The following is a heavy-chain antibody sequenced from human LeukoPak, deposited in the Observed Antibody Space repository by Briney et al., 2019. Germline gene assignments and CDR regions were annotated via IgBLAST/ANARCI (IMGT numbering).Heavy chain of an antibody. J-gene: IGHJ5*02. CDR2: INPNSGGT. V-gene: IGHV1-2*02. CDR1: GYTFTGYY. Sequence: ASVKVSYKASGYTFTGYYMHWVRQAPGQGLEWMGWINPNSGGTKYAQKFQGRVTMTRDTSITTAYMELSRLRSDDTAVYYCARGGGFSSYGSGTYRWSDQNWFDPWGQGTLVTVSS. CDR3: ARGGGFSSYGSGTYRWSDQNWFDP. D-gene: IGHD3-10*01.